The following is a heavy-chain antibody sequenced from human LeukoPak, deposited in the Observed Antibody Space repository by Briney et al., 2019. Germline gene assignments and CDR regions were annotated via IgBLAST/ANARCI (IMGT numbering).Heavy chain of an antibody. J-gene: IGHJ3*02. V-gene: IGHV3-53*01. CDR3: ARDWGDGYTSDAFDI. CDR1: GFTVRRNY. Sequence: PGGSLRLSCAASGFTVRRNYMSWVRQAPGKGLEWVSDIYSGGSTYYADSVKGRFTISRDNSKNTLYLQMNSLRAEDTAVYYCARDWGDGYTSDAFDIWGQGTMVTVSS. CDR2: IYSGGST. D-gene: IGHD5-24*01.